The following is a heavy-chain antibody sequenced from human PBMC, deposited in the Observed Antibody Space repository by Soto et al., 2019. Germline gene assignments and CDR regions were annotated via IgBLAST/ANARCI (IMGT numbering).Heavy chain of an antibody. D-gene: IGHD2-8*01. Sequence: EVQLVESGGGLVQPGGSLRLSCAASRFTFRSYWIHWVCQAPGKGLVWVSRVNNDGSDTIYADSVKGRFTISRDNAKNTVYLQMSSLRDEDTALYFCARGGFMHAFDMWGQGTMVTVSS. J-gene: IGHJ3*02. V-gene: IGHV3-74*01. CDR2: VNNDGSDT. CDR1: RFTFRSYW. CDR3: ARGGFMHAFDM.